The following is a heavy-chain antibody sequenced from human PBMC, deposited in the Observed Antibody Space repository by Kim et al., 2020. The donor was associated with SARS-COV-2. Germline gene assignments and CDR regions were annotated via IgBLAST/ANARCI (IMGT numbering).Heavy chain of an antibody. CDR1: GGSISSSNW. Sequence: SETLSLICAVSGGSISSSNWWSWVRQPPGKGLEWIGEIYHSGSTNYNPSLKSRVTITVDKSNNQISLQLSSVTAADTAVYYCARDKGRSPIAVAMYNWFDPWGQGTLVTVSS. CDR2: IYHSGST. J-gene: IGHJ5*02. D-gene: IGHD6-19*01. CDR3: ARDKGRSPIAVAMYNWFDP. V-gene: IGHV4-4*02.